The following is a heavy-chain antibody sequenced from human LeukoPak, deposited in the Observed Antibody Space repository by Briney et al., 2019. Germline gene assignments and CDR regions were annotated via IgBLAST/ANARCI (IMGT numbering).Heavy chain of an antibody. CDR1: GGTFSSYA. D-gene: IGHD4-23*01. J-gene: IGHJ4*02. CDR2: IIPIFGTA. CDR3: ARATGYGGKYYFDY. V-gene: IGHV1-69*05. Sequence: GASVKVSCKASGGTFSSYAISWVRQAPGQGLEWMGGIIPIFGTANYAQKFQGRVTITTDESTSTAYMVLSSLRSEDTAVYYCARATGYGGKYYFDYWGQGTLVTVSS.